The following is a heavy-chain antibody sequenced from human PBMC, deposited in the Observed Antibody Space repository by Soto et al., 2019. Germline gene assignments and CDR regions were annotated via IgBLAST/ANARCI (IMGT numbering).Heavy chain of an antibody. D-gene: IGHD3-22*01. J-gene: IGHJ4*02. Sequence: GGSLRLSCAASGFTFSRYWMSWVRQAPGKGLEWVANIKQDGSEKYYVDSVKGRFTISRDNAKNSLYLQMNSLRAEDTAVYYCSSGYSPWYFDYWGQGTLVTVSS. CDR3: SSGYSPWYFDY. V-gene: IGHV3-7*03. CDR2: IKQDGSEK. CDR1: GFTFSRYW.